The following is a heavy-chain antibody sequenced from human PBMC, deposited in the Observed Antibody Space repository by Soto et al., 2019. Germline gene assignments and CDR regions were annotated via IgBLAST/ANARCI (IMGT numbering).Heavy chain of an antibody. J-gene: IGHJ4*02. CDR3: ASFTVTTSFDY. CDR2: IKQDGSEK. Sequence: GGSLRLSCAASGFTFSSYWMSWVRQAPGKGLEWVANIKQDGSEKYYVDSVKGRFTISRDNAKNSLYLQMNSLRAEDTAVYYYASFTVTTSFDYWGQGTLVTVSS. V-gene: IGHV3-7*01. CDR1: GFTFSSYW. D-gene: IGHD4-17*01.